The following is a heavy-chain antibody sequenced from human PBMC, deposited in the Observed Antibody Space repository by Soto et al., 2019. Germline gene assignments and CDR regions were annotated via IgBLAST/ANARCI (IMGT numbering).Heavy chain of an antibody. J-gene: IGHJ5*02. Sequence: GASVKVSCKASGYTFSSYHIGWVRQAPGQRLEWMGWINAGNGNTKYSQKFQGRVTITRDTSASTAYMELSSLRSEDTAVYYCARSHLMIAVVEYWFDPWG. V-gene: IGHV1-3*01. CDR2: INAGNGNT. D-gene: IGHD3-22*01. CDR1: GYTFSSYH. CDR3: ARSHLMIAVVEYWFDP.